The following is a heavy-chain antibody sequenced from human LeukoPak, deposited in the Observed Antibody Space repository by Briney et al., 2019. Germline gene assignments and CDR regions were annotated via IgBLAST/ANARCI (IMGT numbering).Heavy chain of an antibody. J-gene: IGHJ3*02. CDR1: GFTLSRYS. CDR3: ARDYDRSSYSDAFDI. CDR2: ILNTGTTI. Sequence: GGSLRLSCAASGFTLSRYSMNWVRQVPGKGLVWLSYILNTGTTIYYADSVKGRFTISRDNAKNSLYLQMNSLRAEDTALYYCARDYDRSSYSDAFDIWGQGTMVTVSS. D-gene: IGHD3-22*01. V-gene: IGHV3-48*04.